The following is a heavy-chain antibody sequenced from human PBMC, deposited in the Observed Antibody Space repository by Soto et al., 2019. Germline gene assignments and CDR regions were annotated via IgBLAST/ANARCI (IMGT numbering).Heavy chain of an antibody. V-gene: IGHV3-49*03. J-gene: IGHJ6*03. CDR2: IRSKAYGGTT. CDR1: GFTFGDYA. D-gene: IGHD5-18*01. CDR3: TREGTAMVHYYYYYMDV. Sequence: GGSLRLSCTASGFTFGDYAMSWFRQAPGKGLEWVGFIRSKAYGGTTEYAASVKGRFTISRDDSKSIAYLQMNSLKTEDTAVYYCTREGTAMVHYYYYYMDVWGKGTTVTVSS.